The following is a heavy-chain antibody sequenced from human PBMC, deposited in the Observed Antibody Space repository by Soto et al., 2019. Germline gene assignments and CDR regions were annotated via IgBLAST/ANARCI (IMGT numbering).Heavy chain of an antibody. CDR2: ISYDGSHE. V-gene: IGHV3-30*18. Sequence: QVQLVESGGGVVQPGRSLRLSCVASGFTLNTYGMHWVRQAPGKGLEWVAPISYDGSHEYYADSVKGRFTISRDISKNTLFLQMNSLRPEDTAVYYCAKEMFPRTVLDSSSPWGDAWGQGTLVTVSS. CDR3: AKEMFPRTVLDSSSPWGDA. CDR1: GFTLNTYG. J-gene: IGHJ5*02. D-gene: IGHD6-6*01.